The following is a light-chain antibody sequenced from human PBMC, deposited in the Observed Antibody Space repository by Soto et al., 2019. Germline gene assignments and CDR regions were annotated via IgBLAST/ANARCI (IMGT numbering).Light chain of an antibody. V-gene: IGKV3-20*01. CDR2: GAS. J-gene: IGKJ2*01. CDR1: QSVSSSY. Sequence: DIVLTQSPGTLSLSPGEIATLSCRASQSVSSSYLAWYQQKPGQAPRLLIYGASSRATGIPDRFSGSGSGTDFTLTISRLEPEDCAVYYCQQYGSSPLYTFGQGTKLEIK. CDR3: QQYGSSPLYT.